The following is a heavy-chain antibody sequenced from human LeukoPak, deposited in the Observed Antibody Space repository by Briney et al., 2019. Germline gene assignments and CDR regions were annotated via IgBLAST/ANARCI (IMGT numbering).Heavy chain of an antibody. J-gene: IGHJ3*02. CDR3: ARKSSGSYYPSAFDI. D-gene: IGHD1-26*01. V-gene: IGHV5-51*07. CDR2: IYPGDSDT. Sequence: GESLKISCKGSGYSFTSYWIGWVHQMPGKGLEWMGIIYPGDSDTRYSPSFQGQVTISADKSISTAYLQWSSLRASDTAMYYCARKSSGSYYPSAFDIWGQGTMVTVSS. CDR1: GYSFTSYW.